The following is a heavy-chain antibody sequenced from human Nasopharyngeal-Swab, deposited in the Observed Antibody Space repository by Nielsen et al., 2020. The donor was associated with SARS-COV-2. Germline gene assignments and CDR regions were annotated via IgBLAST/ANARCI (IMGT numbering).Heavy chain of an antibody. CDR3: AKDMAAGYFFDF. CDR1: GFRFDRYA. V-gene: IGHV3-23*01. CDR2: IRGSGSTT. J-gene: IGHJ4*01. Sequence: GESLKISCAASGFRFDRYAMSWVRQAPGKGLEWVSAIRGSGSTTYYADSVKGRFTISRDNSKNTLYLQMDSLRAEDAAIYYCAKDMAAGYFFDFWGQGTLVTVSS. D-gene: IGHD6-13*01.